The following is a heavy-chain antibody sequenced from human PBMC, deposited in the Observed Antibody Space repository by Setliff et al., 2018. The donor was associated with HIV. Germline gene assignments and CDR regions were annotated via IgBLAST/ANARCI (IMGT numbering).Heavy chain of an antibody. D-gene: IGHD2-8*02. CDR2: MSGSDNTT. CDR3: AKTAYYFNTGGPKGWFDP. V-gene: IGHV3-23*01. Sequence: SCAASGFTFSSYAMNWVRQAPGKGLEWVAGMSGSDNTTFYADSVKGRFTVSRDNSKKTLYMVMDSLRADDTAVYYCAKTAYYFNTGGPKGWFDPWGQGTLVTVSS. CDR1: GFTFSSYA. J-gene: IGHJ5*02.